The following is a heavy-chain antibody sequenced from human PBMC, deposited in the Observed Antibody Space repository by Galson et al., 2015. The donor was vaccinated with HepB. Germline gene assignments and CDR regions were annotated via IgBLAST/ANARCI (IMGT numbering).Heavy chain of an antibody. V-gene: IGHV3-74*01. Sequence: SLRLSCAASGFTLSGYWMHWVRQVPGKGLVWVSRIKSDGSSTSYADSVQGRFTISRDNAKNSLYLQMNSLRAEDTAVYYCARDGITIFVVVIINGGYYYYMDVWGKGTTVTVSS. CDR1: GFTLSGYW. J-gene: IGHJ6*03. CDR2: IKSDGSST. CDR3: ARDGITIFVVVIINGGYYYYMDV. D-gene: IGHD3-3*01.